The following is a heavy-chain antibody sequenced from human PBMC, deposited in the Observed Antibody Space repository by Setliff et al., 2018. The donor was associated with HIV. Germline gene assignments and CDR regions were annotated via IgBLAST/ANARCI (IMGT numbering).Heavy chain of an antibody. J-gene: IGHJ6*02. CDR1: GYTFTSYG. Sequence: ASVKVSCQASGYTFTSYGISWVRQAPGQGLEWMGWISAYNGNPNYAQKLQGRVTMTTDTSTSTAYMELRSLRSDDTAVYYGARDLLVAFPPRDVWGQGTTVTVSS. V-gene: IGHV1-18*01. CDR2: ISAYNGNP. CDR3: ARDLLVAFPPRDV.